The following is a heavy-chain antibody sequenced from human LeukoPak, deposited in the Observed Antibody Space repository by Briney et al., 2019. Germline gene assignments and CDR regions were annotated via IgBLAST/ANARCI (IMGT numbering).Heavy chain of an antibody. Sequence: WASVKVSCKASGYTFTGYYMHWVRQAPGQGLEWMAWINPNSGGTNYAQKFQGRVTMTRDTSISTAYMELSRLRSDDTAVYYCASISHYDSSGYYYPAYWGQGTLVTVSS. J-gene: IGHJ4*02. CDR1: GYTFTGYY. CDR3: ASISHYDSSGYYYPAY. CDR2: INPNSGGT. D-gene: IGHD3-22*01. V-gene: IGHV1-2*02.